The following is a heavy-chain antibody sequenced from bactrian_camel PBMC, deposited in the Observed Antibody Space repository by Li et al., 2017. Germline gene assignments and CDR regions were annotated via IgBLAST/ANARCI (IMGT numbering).Heavy chain of an antibody. CDR2: IYSGRSST. V-gene: IGHV3S54*01. D-gene: IGHD1*01. CDR1: GCTYSSNC. Sequence: HVQLVESGGGSVQPGGSLRLSCDASGCTYSSNCMGWFRQAPGKEREGVAAIYSGRSSTYYADSVKGRFTISQDDAKNTLYLQMNSLKPEDTAIYYCAAGGYFYCFYTGALKDSDFRYWGQGTQVTVS. J-gene: IGHJ6*01. CDR3: AAGGYFYCFYTGALKDSDFRY.